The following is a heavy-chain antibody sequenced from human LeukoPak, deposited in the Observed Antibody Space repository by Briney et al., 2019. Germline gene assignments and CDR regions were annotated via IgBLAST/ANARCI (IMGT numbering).Heavy chain of an antibody. V-gene: IGHV4-59*12. Sequence: PSETLSLTCTVSGGSISSYYWSWIRQPPGKGLEWIGEIYHSGSTNYNPSLKSRVTISVDKSKNQFSLKLSSVTAADTAVYYCAREMMDGVDYWGQGTLVTVSS. CDR1: GGSISSYY. J-gene: IGHJ4*02. CDR2: IYHSGST. D-gene: IGHD3-10*01. CDR3: AREMMDGVDY.